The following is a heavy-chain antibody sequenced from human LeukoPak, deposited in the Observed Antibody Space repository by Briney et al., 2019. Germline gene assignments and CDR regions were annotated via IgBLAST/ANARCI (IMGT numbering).Heavy chain of an antibody. Sequence: SQTLSLTCTVSGGSISSSSYYWGWIRQPAGKGLEWIGRIYTSGNTNYNPSLESRVTISVDTSKNQLTLNLNSVTAADTAVYYCVRDYYDFWSGYFSYWGQGTLVTVSS. CDR1: GGSISSSSYY. V-gene: IGHV4-61*02. J-gene: IGHJ4*02. CDR2: IYTSGNT. CDR3: VRDYYDFWSGYFSY. D-gene: IGHD3-3*01.